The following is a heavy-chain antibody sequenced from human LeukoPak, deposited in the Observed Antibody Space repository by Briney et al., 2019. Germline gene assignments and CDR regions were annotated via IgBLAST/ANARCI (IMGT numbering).Heavy chain of an antibody. CDR1: GGSISSSGYY. CDR2: IYYSGST. D-gene: IGHD3-22*01. Sequence: SETLSLTCTVSGGSISSSGYYWGWIRQPPGKGLEWIGSIYYSGSTYYNPSLKSRVTVSVDTSKNQFSLKLSSVTAADTAVYYCARHSRITMLVVVITPPDYWGQGTLVTVSS. CDR3: ARHSRITMLVVVITPPDY. J-gene: IGHJ4*02. V-gene: IGHV4-39*01.